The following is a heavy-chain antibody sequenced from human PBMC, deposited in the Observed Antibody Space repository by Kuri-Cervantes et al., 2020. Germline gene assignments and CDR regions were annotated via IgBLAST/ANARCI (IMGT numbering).Heavy chain of an antibody. CDR3: AKDLGRYYDTNAFDI. J-gene: IGHJ3*02. Sequence: GGSLRLSCAASGFIFSSYGMHWVRQAPGKGLEWVAVISYDGSNKYYADSVKGRFTISRDNSKNTLYLQMNSLRDEDTAVYYCAKDLGRYYDTNAFDIWGQGTMVTVSS. CDR1: GFIFSSYG. V-gene: IGHV3-30*18. D-gene: IGHD3-22*01. CDR2: ISYDGSNK.